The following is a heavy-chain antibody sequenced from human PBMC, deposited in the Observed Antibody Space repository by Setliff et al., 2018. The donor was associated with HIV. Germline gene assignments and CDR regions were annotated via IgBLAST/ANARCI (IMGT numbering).Heavy chain of an antibody. CDR1: GFTFSSYW. J-gene: IGHJ4*02. V-gene: IGHV3-74*01. CDR3: ARAPPNSEY. Sequence: GGSLRLSCAASGFTFSSYWMHWVRQAPGKGLVWVSRINTDGSTTNYADSVKGRFTISRDNAKNTLYLQMNSLTAEDTAVYYCARAPPNSEYWGRGTLVTVSS. CDR2: INTDGSTT.